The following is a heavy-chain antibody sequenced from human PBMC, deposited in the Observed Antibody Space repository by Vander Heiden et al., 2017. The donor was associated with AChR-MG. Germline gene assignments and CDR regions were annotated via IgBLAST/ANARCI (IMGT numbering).Heavy chain of an antibody. Sequence: EVQLLESGGGLVQPGGSLKLSCAAAGLTFSGSAMHWVRQASGKGLEWVGRIRSKANSYATAYAASVKGRFTISRDDSKNTAYLQMNSLKTEDTAVYYCTSLGQAWGQGTLVTVSS. CDR3: TSLGQA. D-gene: IGHD1-26*01. CDR2: IRSKANSYAT. V-gene: IGHV3-73*02. CDR1: GLTFSGSA. J-gene: IGHJ5*02.